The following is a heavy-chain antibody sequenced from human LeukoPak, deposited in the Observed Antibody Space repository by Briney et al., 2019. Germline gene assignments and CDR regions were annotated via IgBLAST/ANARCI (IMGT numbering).Heavy chain of an antibody. D-gene: IGHD3-3*01. Sequence: GASVKVSCKVSGYTLTELSMHWVRQAPGKGLEWMGGFDPEDGETIYAQKFQGRVTMTEDTSTDTAYMELSSLRSENTAVYYCATSKYYDFWRLYWGQGTLVTVSS. CDR1: GYTLTELS. J-gene: IGHJ4*02. V-gene: IGHV1-24*01. CDR2: FDPEDGET. CDR3: ATSKYYDFWRLY.